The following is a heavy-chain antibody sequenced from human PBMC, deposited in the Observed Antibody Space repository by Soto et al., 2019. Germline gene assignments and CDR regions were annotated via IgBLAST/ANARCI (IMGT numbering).Heavy chain of an antibody. D-gene: IGHD2-21*02. CDR3: ARNSDCGGDCYYFDY. Sequence: QVQLQESGPGLVKPSQTLSLTCTVSGGSISSGGYYWSWIRQHPGKGLEWIGYIYYSGSTYYNPSLKRRVTRSVDTSKNQFSLKLSSVTAADTAVYYCARNSDCGGDCYYFDYWGQGTLVTVSS. V-gene: IGHV4-31*03. J-gene: IGHJ4*02. CDR1: GGSISSGGYY. CDR2: IYYSGST.